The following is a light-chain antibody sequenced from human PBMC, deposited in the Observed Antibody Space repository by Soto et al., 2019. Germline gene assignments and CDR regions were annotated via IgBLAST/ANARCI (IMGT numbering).Light chain of an antibody. CDR3: RRYNKWPAGIT. CDR1: QSVRTK. J-gene: IGKJ5*01. V-gene: IGKV3D-15*01. Sequence: ETVMTQSPATLSVSPGERATLSCRASQSVRTKLAWYQQKPGQAPRLLIYGASSRATGIPARFSGSGSGTEFTLTISSLQSEDSGVYYCRRYNKWPAGITFGQGTRLDIK. CDR2: GAS.